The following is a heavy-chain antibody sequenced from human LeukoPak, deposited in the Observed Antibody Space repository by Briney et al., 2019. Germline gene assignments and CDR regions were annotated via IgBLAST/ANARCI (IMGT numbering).Heavy chain of an antibody. V-gene: IGHV4-59*01. D-gene: IGHD3-10*01. CDR3: ARDAAYGSGSYRFDY. CDR1: GDSIRSYY. J-gene: IGHJ4*02. Sequence: SETLSLTCSVSGDSIRSYYWSWIRQSPGKGLEWIGYIDYSGYTNYNPSLKSRVTISVDTSKNQFSLKVTSVTAADTAVYYCARDAAYGSGSYRFDYWGQGTRVTVSS. CDR2: IDYSGYT.